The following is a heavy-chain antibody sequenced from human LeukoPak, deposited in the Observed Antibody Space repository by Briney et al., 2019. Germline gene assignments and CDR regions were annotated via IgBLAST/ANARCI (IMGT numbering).Heavy chain of an antibody. CDR2: IIPIFGTA. D-gene: IGHD1-1*01. J-gene: IGHJ3*02. Sequence: SVKVSCKASGGTFSSYAISWVRQGPGQGLEWMGGIIPIFGTANYAQKFQGRVTITADELTSTDYMELSSLRSEDTAVYYCARELERRVDAFDIWGQGTMVTVSS. CDR3: ARELERRVDAFDI. CDR1: GGTFSSYA. V-gene: IGHV1-69*01.